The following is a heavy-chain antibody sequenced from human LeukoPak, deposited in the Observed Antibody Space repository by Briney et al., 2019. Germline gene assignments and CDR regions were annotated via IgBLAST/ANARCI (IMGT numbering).Heavy chain of an antibody. Sequence: PGGSLRLSCAASGFTFSSYAMHWVRQGPGKGLEWVAAIQYDGSILYYADSVKGRFTISRDNSKDTLYLQMSSLRVEDTAVYYCARDTGYGDLEDGWGRGTLVTVSS. CDR3: ARDTGYGDLEDG. V-gene: IGHV3-33*08. CDR1: GFTFSSYA. D-gene: IGHD4-17*01. CDR2: IQYDGSIL. J-gene: IGHJ4*01.